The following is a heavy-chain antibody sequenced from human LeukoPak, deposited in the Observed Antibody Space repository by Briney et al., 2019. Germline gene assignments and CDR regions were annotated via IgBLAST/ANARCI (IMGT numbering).Heavy chain of an antibody. CDR3: ASSSVYGMDV. J-gene: IGHJ6*02. Sequence: TSETLSLTCAVYGGSFSGYYWSWIRQPPGKGLEWIGEINHSGSTNYNPSLKSRVTISVDTSKNQFSLKLSPVTAADTAVYYCASSSVYGMDVWGQETTVTVSS. V-gene: IGHV4-34*01. CDR1: GGSFSGYY. CDR2: INHSGST.